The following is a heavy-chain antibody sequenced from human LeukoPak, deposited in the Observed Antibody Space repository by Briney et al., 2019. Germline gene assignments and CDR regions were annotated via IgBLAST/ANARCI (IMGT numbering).Heavy chain of an antibody. J-gene: IGHJ5*02. Sequence: SETLSLTCTVSGGSISSYYWSWIRQPPGKGLEWIGSIYYSGSTYYNPSLKSRVTISVDTSKNQFSLKLSSVTAADTAVYYCARDRGGSYYVGWFDTWGQGTLVTVSS. V-gene: IGHV4-39*07. CDR2: IYYSGST. D-gene: IGHD1-26*01. CDR1: GGSISSYY. CDR3: ARDRGGSYYVGWFDT.